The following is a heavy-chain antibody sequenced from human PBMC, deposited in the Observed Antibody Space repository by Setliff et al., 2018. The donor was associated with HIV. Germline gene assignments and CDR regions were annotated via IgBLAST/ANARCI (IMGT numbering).Heavy chain of an antibody. V-gene: IGHV4-4*07. D-gene: IGHD3-3*01. CDR1: GDSLNTYY. CDR2: IYASGKT. Sequence: SETLSLTCNVSGDSLNTYYWSWIRQSAGKGLEWIGRIYASGKTNFNPSLMSRVRMSVDTSKNQFSLQLTSVTASDTAVYYCARGNNDLESFDYWGQGALVTVS. J-gene: IGHJ4*02. CDR3: ARGNNDLESFDY.